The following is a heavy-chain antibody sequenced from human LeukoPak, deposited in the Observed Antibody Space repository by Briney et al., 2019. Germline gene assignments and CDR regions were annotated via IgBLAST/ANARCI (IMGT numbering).Heavy chain of an antibody. V-gene: IGHV1-69*04. Sequence: AASVKVSCKASGGTFSSYAIGWVRQAPGQGLEWMGRIIPILGIANYAQKFQGRVTMTRNTSISTAYMELSSLRSEDTAVYYCARVVRIAARPLDYWGQGTLVTVSS. CDR2: IIPILGIA. CDR1: GGTFSSYA. CDR3: ARVVRIAARPLDY. J-gene: IGHJ4*02. D-gene: IGHD6-6*01.